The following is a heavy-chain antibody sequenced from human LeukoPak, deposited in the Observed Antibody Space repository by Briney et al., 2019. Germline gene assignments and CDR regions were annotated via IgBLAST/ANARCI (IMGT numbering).Heavy chain of an antibody. D-gene: IGHD7-27*01. Sequence: SETLSLTCTVSGGSINTFNHYWGWIRQPPGKGLEWIGSIYYSGNTYYDASLKSRVAMSVDTSKNQFSLKVRSVTAADTAVYFCARLDWGSRGSGSFDIWGQGTLVIVPS. CDR1: GGSINTFNHY. V-gene: IGHV4-39*01. J-gene: IGHJ4*02. CDR3: ARLDWGSRGSGSFDI. CDR2: IYYSGNT.